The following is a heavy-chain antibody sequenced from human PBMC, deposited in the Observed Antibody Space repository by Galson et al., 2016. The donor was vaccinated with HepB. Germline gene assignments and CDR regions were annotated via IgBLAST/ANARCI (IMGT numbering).Heavy chain of an antibody. CDR3: ARGPEDY. CDR1: GYTCNRYD. CDR2: IDINTWSP. V-gene: IGHV7-4-1*02. Sequence: SVKVSCTASGYTCNRYDMHWLRQAPRQGLEWAGWIDINTWSPTYTQAFTGRFVLSMHTSVTTAYLQISSVKPEDTAIYYCARGPEDYWGQGTLVTVSS. J-gene: IGHJ4*02.